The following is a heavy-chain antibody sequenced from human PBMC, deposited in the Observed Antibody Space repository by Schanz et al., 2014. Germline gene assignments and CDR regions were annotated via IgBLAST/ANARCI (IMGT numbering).Heavy chain of an antibody. CDR3: ARDPDPPIAAKGQNFDY. J-gene: IGHJ4*02. V-gene: IGHV3-53*01. CDR2: MYINSGST. Sequence: EVQLVESGGGLIQPGGSLRLSCAVSGFTVNTNYMSWVRQAPGKGLEWISSMYINSGSTQYADSVKGRFIISRDSSKNTLFLQMNSLRPEDTAVYYCARDPDPPIAAKGQNFDYWGQGTLVAVSS. CDR1: GFTVNTNY. D-gene: IGHD6-13*01.